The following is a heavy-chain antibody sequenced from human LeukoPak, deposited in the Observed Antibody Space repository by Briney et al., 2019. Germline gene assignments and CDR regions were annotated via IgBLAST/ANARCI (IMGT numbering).Heavy chain of an antibody. V-gene: IGHV3-13*01. J-gene: IGHJ6*02. CDR1: GFILSNYD. CDR2: IGTAGDT. D-gene: IGHD6-19*01. Sequence: PGGSLRLSCAASGFILSNYDMRWVRQRPGKGLEWVSTIGTAGDTYYADSVEGRFTISRDSAMNSLSLQTNTLRGGDTAHYYCAREYVLAVAGTNDYHGMDVWGQGTAVTVYS. CDR3: AREYVLAVAGTNDYHGMDV.